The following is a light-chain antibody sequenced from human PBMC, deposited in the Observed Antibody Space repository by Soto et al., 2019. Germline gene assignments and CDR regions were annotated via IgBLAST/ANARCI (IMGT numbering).Light chain of an antibody. CDR3: CSYVGSSTWV. V-gene: IGLV2-23*01. CDR1: SSDVGSYNL. J-gene: IGLJ3*02. CDR2: EGS. Sequence: QSALTQPASASGSPGQSITISCTGTSSDVGSYNLVSWYQQHPGKAPKLMIYEGSKRPSGVSNRFSGSKSGKTASLTLSGLQAEDEADYYCCSYVGSSTWVFGGGTKLTVL.